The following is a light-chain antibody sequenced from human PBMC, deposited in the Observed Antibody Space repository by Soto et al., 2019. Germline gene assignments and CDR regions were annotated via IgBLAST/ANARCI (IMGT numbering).Light chain of an antibody. CDR3: QKYHSATLT. Sequence: DIQMTQSTSSLSASVGDRVTITCRASQAINNYLAWYQQKPGKVPKLLIYTASTLQSGVPSRFSGSGSGTDFTLTISSLQPEDVATYYCQKYHSATLTFGGGTKVEIK. V-gene: IGKV1-27*01. J-gene: IGKJ4*01. CDR2: TAS. CDR1: QAINNY.